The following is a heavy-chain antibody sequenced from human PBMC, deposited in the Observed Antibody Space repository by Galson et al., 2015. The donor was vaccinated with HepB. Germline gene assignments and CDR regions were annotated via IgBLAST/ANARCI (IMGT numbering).Heavy chain of an antibody. CDR1: GFTFSSYD. J-gene: IGHJ6*02. V-gene: IGHV3-13*01. D-gene: IGHD1-14*01. Sequence: SLRLSCAASGFTFSSYDMHWVRQATGKGLEWVSAIGTAGDSYYPGSVKGRFTISRENAKNSLYLQMNSLRAGDTAVYYCARGRVLTDGGGMDVWGQGTTVTVSS. CDR3: ARGRVLTDGGGMDV. CDR2: IGTAGDS.